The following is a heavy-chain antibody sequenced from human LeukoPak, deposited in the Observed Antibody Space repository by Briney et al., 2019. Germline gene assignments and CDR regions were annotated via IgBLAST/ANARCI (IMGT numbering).Heavy chain of an antibody. J-gene: IGHJ4*02. CDR2: INSDGSST. V-gene: IGHV3-74*01. CDR1: GFTFSTYW. CDR3: TRGDYSFDY. D-gene: IGHD2-21*01. Sequence: SGGSLRLSCAASGFTFSTYWMHWVRQVPGKGLVWVSRINSDGSSTSYADSVKGRLTISRDNIKNTLYLQMNSLTAEDTAVYYCTRGDYSFDYWGQGTLVTVSS.